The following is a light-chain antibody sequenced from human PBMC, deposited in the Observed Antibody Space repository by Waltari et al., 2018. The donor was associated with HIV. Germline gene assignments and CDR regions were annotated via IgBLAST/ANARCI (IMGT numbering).Light chain of an antibody. J-gene: IGLJ3*02. CDR1: HNDGGGYNF. V-gene: IGLV2-14*03. CDR2: DVN. CDR3: SSYTSSSTRV. Sequence: QSSLTSPSSGSGSPGQSITISCHGTHNDGGGYNFVSWYQRQPGKAPKLMIYDVNNRPSGVSNRFSGSKSGNTASLTISGLQAEDEADYYCSSYTSSSTRVFGGGTKVTVL.